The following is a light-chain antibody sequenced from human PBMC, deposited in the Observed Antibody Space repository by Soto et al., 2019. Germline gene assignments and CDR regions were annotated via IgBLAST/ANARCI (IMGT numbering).Light chain of an antibody. CDR1: NSDIGGYNY. V-gene: IGLV2-14*01. CDR3: SSYTNSNTPVL. Sequence: QSALTQPASVSGCPGQSITISCTGTNSDIGGYNYVSWYQQHPGKAPKLMIYDVSNRPSGVSDRFSGSKSGNTASLTISGLQAEDEADYYCSSYTNSNTPVLFGGGTKLTVL. CDR2: DVS. J-gene: IGLJ2*01.